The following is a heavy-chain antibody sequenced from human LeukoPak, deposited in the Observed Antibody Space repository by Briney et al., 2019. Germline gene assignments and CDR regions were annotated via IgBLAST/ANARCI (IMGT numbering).Heavy chain of an antibody. CDR1: GGSFSAYY. J-gene: IGHJ6*03. D-gene: IGHD3-3*01. V-gene: IGHV4-34*01. CDR2: INHTGNT. Sequence: TSETLSLTCAVYGGSFSAYYWSWIRQPPGKGLDWIGEINHTGNTNYNPSLKSRVNISVDTSKSQFSLNLSSVTAADTAVYYCARMRFLEWSQTYDYNYMDVWGKGTTVTVSS. CDR3: ARMRFLEWSQTYDYNYMDV.